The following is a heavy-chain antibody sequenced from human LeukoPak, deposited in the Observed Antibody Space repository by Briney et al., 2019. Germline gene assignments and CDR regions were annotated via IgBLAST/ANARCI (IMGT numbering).Heavy chain of an antibody. V-gene: IGHV4-4*07. CDR1: GGSISSYY. J-gene: IGHJ4*02. CDR3: ARDSGSYPEYYFDY. CDR2: IYTSGST. Sequence: SETLSLTCTVSGGSISSYYWSWIRQPAGKGPEWIGRIYTSGSTNYNPSLKSRVTMSVDTSKNQFSLKLSSVTAADTAVYYCARDSGSYPEYYFDYWGQGTLVTVSS. D-gene: IGHD1-26*01.